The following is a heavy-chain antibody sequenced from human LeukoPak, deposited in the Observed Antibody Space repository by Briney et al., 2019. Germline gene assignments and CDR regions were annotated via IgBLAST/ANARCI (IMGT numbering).Heavy chain of an antibody. CDR2: IYSTGRS. V-gene: IGHV4-4*07. J-gene: IGHJ4*02. D-gene: IGHD5-12*01. Sequence: SETLSLTCTVSGGSISNYFWSWVRQPAGKGLEWIGRIYSTGRSDYNPSLKSRITMSVDTSKNQFSLKLGSVTAADTAVYYCARDGPRSGYDLGHFDNLGQGTLVTASS. CDR1: GGSISNYF. CDR3: ARDGPRSGYDLGHFDN.